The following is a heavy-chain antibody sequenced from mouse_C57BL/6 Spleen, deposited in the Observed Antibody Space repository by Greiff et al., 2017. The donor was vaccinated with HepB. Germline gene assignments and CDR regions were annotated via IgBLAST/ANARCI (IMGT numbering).Heavy chain of an antibody. V-gene: IGHV2-2*01. CDR3: ASHYYYGSSAYAMDY. Sequence: VKLLESGPGLVQPSQSLSITCTVSGFSLTSYGVHWVRQSPGKGLEWLGVIWSGGSTDYNAAFISRLSISKENSKSQVFFKMNSLQADDTAIYYCASHYYYGSSAYAMDYWGQGTSVTVSS. D-gene: IGHD1-1*01. J-gene: IGHJ4*01. CDR1: GFSLTSYG. CDR2: IWSGGST.